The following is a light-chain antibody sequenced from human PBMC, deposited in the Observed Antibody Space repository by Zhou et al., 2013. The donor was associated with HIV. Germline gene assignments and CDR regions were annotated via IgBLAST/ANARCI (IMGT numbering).Light chain of an antibody. CDR3: QQRSQSIT. CDR2: DAS. Sequence: EIVLTQSPGTLSLSPGERATLSCRASQSVSSSFLAWYQQKPGQAHRLLIYDASTRATGIPDRFSGSGSGTDFTLTISGLEPEDFAVYYCQQRSQSITFGQGTRLEIK. J-gene: IGKJ5*01. V-gene: IGKV3D-20*02. CDR1: QSVSSSF.